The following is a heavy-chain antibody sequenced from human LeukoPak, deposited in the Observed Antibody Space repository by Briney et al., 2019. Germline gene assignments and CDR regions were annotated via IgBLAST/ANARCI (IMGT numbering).Heavy chain of an antibody. CDR3: ARSYNYDSSGHYYSSFDY. J-gene: IGHJ4*02. D-gene: IGHD3-22*01. Sequence: GGSLRLSCAASGFTFRRYAMHWVRQAPGKGPEWVAVISYDGSNEHYADSVRGRFTISRDNAKDTLYLQMNSLRAEDTAVYYCARSYNYDSSGHYYSSFDYWGQGTLVTVSS. V-gene: IGHV3-30-3*01. CDR1: GFTFRRYA. CDR2: ISYDGSNE.